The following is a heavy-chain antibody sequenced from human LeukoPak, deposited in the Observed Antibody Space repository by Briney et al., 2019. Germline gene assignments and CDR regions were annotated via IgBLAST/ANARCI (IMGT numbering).Heavy chain of an antibody. CDR3: ARGDYGMDV. J-gene: IGHJ6*02. CDR1: GFTFSSHW. Sequence: GGSLRLSCAASGFTFSSHWMSWVSQAPGKGLEWVANIKEDGSEKYYVDSVKGRFTISRDNAENSLYLHMNSLRADDTAVYYCARGDYGMDVWGQGTTVTVSS. V-gene: IGHV3-7*01. CDR2: IKEDGSEK.